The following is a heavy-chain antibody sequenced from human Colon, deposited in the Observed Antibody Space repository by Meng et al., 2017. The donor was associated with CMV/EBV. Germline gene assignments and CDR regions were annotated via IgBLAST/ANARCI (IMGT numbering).Heavy chain of an antibody. J-gene: IGHJ6*02. Sequence: GESLKISCAASGFTFSSYPMYWVRQAPGKGLEWVASISSSSSYIYYADSLKGRFTISRDDARNSLFLQMNSLRAEDTAVYYCAKDLGFGDFFYLDVWGQGTTVTVSS. CDR1: GFTFSSYP. V-gene: IGHV3-21*06. D-gene: IGHD3-10*01. CDR3: AKDLGFGDFFYLDV. CDR2: ISSSSSYI.